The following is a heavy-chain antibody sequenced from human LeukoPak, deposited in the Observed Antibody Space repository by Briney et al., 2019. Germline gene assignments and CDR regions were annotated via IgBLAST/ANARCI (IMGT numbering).Heavy chain of an antibody. CDR2: ITGSDDRT. D-gene: IGHD3-22*01. V-gene: IGHV3-23*01. Sequence: GGSLRLSCAASGFTFSSAAMTWVRQAPGQGLEWVSTITGSDDRTYYADSVKGGFTISRDYSRNTLHLQMNRLTTEDTAIYYCAKGPQLGSGYHPDYWGQGTLVTVSS. J-gene: IGHJ4*02. CDR1: GFTFSSAA. CDR3: AKGPQLGSGYHPDY.